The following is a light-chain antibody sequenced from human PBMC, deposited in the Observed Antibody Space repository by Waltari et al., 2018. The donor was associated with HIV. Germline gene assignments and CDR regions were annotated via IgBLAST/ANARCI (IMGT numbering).Light chain of an antibody. J-gene: IGKJ1*01. Sequence: DIQMTQSPSTLSASVGDRVTITCRASQSISSWLAWYQQKPGKAPKLLIYKASSLESGVPSRFSGSGSGTEFTLTISSLQPDDFATYYCQQYNPSAFGQGTKVEIK. CDR1: QSISSW. CDR2: KAS. V-gene: IGKV1-5*03. CDR3: QQYNPSA.